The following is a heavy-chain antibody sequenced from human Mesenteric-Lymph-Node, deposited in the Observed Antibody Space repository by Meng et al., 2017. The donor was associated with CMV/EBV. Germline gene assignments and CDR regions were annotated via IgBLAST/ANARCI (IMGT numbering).Heavy chain of an antibody. Sequence: ASVKVSCKASGYSFTGYYLHWVRQAPGQGLEYMGWINPNTGGTGFAENFQGRVTLTTDTSISTAYMELSRLRSDDTAVYYCARSCSSTSCYPWGQGTLVTVSS. CDR2: INPNTGGT. V-gene: IGHV1-2*02. J-gene: IGHJ5*02. CDR1: GYSFTGYY. D-gene: IGHD2-2*01. CDR3: ARSCSSTSCYP.